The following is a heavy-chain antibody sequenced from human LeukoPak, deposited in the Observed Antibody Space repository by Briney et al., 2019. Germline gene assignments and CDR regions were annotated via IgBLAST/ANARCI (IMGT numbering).Heavy chain of an antibody. Sequence: GGSLRLSCAASGFTFSSYWMSWVRQAPGKGLEWVANIKQDGSEKYYVDSVKGRFTISRDNAKNSLYLQMNSLRAEDTAVYYCAAGLGESSGYYYVFGLSWGQGTLVTVSS. V-gene: IGHV3-7*03. D-gene: IGHD3-22*01. CDR1: GFTFSSYW. CDR3: AAGLGESSGYYYVFGLS. J-gene: IGHJ5*02. CDR2: IKQDGSEK.